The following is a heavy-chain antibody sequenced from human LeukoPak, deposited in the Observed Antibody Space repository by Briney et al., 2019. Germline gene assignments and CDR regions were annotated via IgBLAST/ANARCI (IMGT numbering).Heavy chain of an antibody. CDR2: INYDGSSI. J-gene: IGHJ3*02. CDR1: GFTFSSYW. Sequence: QPGGSLRLSCAASGFTFSSYWMSWVRQAPGKGLVWVSRINYDGSSITYADSVKGRFTFSRDNAKNTLYLQMNSLRAEDTAVYYCARDGGSGPLGAFDIWGQGTMVTVSS. D-gene: IGHD3-10*01. V-gene: IGHV3-74*03. CDR3: ARDGGSGPLGAFDI.